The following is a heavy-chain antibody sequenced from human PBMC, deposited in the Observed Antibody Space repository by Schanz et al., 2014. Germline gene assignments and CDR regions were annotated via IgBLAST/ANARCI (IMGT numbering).Heavy chain of an antibody. V-gene: IGHV4-34*10. CDR1: GGSFSGYY. CDR3: ARDTTWRLDL. Sequence: QVQLQESGPGLLKPSETLSLTCAVYGGSFSGYYWSWIRQPPGKGLEWIAEINHGGSTNYNPSLKSRSTIPLDPPKNQFSLTLPSLTAADTAVYYCARDTTWRLDLWGRGTLVTVSS. CDR2: INHGGST. J-gene: IGHJ2*01. D-gene: IGHD1-1*01.